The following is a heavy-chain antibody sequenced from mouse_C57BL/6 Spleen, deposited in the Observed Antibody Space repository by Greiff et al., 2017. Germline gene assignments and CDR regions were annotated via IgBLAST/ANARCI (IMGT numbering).Heavy chain of an antibody. CDR3: TRDGGYFDY. Sequence: DVMLVESGEGLVKPGGSLKLSCAASGFTFSSYAMSWVRQTPEQRLEWVAYISSGGDYIYYADTVKGRFTISRDNARNTLYLQMSSLKSEDTAMYYCTRDGGYFDYWGQGTTLTVSS. CDR2: ISSGGDYI. CDR1: GFTFSSYA. J-gene: IGHJ2*01. V-gene: IGHV5-9-1*02. D-gene: IGHD2-3*01.